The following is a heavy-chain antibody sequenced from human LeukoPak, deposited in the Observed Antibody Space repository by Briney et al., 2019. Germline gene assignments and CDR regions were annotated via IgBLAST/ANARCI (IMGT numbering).Heavy chain of an antibody. Sequence: GASVKVSCKASGYTFTSYDINWVRQATGQRLEWMGWMNPNSGNTGYAQKFQGRVTITRNSSISTAYMELSSLRSEDTAVYYCARGVDYGFNYWGQGTLVTVSS. J-gene: IGHJ4*02. CDR3: ARGVDYGFNY. CDR1: GYTFTSYD. V-gene: IGHV1-8*03. CDR2: MNPNSGNT. D-gene: IGHD4-17*01.